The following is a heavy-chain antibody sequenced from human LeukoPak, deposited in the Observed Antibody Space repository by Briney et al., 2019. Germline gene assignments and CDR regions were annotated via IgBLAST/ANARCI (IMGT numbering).Heavy chain of an antibody. CDR3: ASTRSWHRYGYGY. J-gene: IGHJ4*02. D-gene: IGHD5-18*01. Sequence: GESLKISCKASGYSFTSYSIGWVRQMPGKGLEWMGIIYPGDSDTRYSPSFEGQVTISADKSISTAYLQWSSLKASDTAMYYCASTRSWHRYGYGYWGQGTLVTVSS. CDR1: GYSFTSYS. V-gene: IGHV5-51*01. CDR2: IYPGDSDT.